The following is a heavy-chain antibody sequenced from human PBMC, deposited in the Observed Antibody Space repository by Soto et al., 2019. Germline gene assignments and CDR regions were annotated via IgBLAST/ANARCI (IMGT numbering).Heavy chain of an antibody. V-gene: IGHV3-7*01. CDR3: GTLGYDFWSGYYLY. D-gene: IGHD3-3*01. Sequence: GGSLRLSCAASGFTFSSYWMSWVRQAPGKGLEWVANIKQDGSEKYYVDSVKGRFTISRDNAKNSLYLQMNSLRAEDTAVYYCGTLGYDFWSGYYLYWGQGTLVTVSS. J-gene: IGHJ4*02. CDR1: GFTFSSYW. CDR2: IKQDGSEK.